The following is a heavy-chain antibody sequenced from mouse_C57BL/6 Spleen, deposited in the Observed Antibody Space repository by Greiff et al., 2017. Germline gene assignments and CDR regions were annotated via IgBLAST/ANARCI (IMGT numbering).Heavy chain of an antibody. Sequence: QVQLQQSGPELVKPGASVKISCKASGYAFSSSWMNWVKQGPGKGLEWIGRIYPGDGDTNYTGKFKGKATLTADKSSSTAYMQLSSLTSEDSAVYFCARRGTVGVAMDYWGQGTSVTVSS. J-gene: IGHJ4*01. CDR1: GYAFSSSW. CDR3: ARRGTVGVAMDY. D-gene: IGHD1-1*01. V-gene: IGHV1-82*01. CDR2: IYPGDGDT.